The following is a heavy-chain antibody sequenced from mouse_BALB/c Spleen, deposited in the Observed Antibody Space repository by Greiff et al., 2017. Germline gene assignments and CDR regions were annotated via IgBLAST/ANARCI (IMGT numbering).Heavy chain of an antibody. J-gene: IGHJ1*01. CDR1: GYTFTSYW. V-gene: IGHV1-80*01. D-gene: IGHD2-3*01. Sequence: VQLQQSGTVLARPGASVKMSCKASGYTFTSYWMHWVKQRPGQGLEWIGQIYPGDGDTNYNGKFKGKATLTADKSSSTAYMQLSSLTSEDSAVYYCARGSNDGYYWYFDVWGAGTTVTVSS. CDR3: ARGSNDGYYWYFDV. CDR2: IYPGDGDT.